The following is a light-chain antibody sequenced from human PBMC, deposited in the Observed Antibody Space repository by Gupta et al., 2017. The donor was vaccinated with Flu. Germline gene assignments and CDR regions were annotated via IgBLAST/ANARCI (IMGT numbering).Light chain of an antibody. CDR2: STS. CDR1: QIINGW. Sequence: DIQMTQSPSSVSATVGDRVTITCRASQIINGWLSWYQQRPGKAPKLLVYSTSIRKSGVSSSFSGSGSGTHFTLTINDLQPEDFGVYYCQQSKAFPFTFGHGTKLDI. V-gene: IGKV1-12*01. J-gene: IGKJ2*01. CDR3: QQSKAFPFT.